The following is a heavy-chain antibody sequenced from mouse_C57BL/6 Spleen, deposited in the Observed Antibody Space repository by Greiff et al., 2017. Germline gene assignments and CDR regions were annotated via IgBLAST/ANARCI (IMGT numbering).Heavy chain of an antibody. J-gene: IGHJ1*03. CDR2: INPTTGGT. V-gene: IGHV1-42*01. D-gene: IGHD1-1*01. CDR1: GYSFTGYY. Sequence: EVQLQESGPELVKPGASVKISCKASGYSFTGYYMNWVKQSPEKSLEWIGEINPTTGGTTYNQKFKAKATLTVDKSSSSAYMQLKSLTSEDSAVYYGARRAITTVVPYWYFDVWGTGTTVTVSS. CDR3: ARRAITTVVPYWYFDV.